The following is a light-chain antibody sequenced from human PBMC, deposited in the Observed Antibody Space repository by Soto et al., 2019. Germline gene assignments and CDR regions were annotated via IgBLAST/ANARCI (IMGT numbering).Light chain of an antibody. CDR3: QQYNNWPIT. J-gene: IGKJ5*01. CDR2: GAS. CDR1: QTISSGY. V-gene: IGKV3-15*01. Sequence: EIVLTQSPATLPLSPGQRATLSCRASQTISSGYLAWYQQKPGQAPRLLIYGASTRATGIPARFSGSGSGTQFTLTISSLQSEDFAVYYCQQYNNWPITFGQGTRLEIK.